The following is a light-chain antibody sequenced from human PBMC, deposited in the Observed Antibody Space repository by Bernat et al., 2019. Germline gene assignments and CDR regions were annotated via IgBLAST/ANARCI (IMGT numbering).Light chain of an antibody. CDR3: QQYNFYSS. CDR2: KAS. CDR1: QAINSW. J-gene: IGKJ4*01. Sequence: DIQMTQSPSTLSASVGDRVTITCRASQAINSWLAWYQQKPGKAPKLLSDKASSLESGVPSRFSGSGSGTEFTLTISSLQPDDFATYYCQQYNFYSSFGGGTKVEIK. V-gene: IGKV1-5*03.